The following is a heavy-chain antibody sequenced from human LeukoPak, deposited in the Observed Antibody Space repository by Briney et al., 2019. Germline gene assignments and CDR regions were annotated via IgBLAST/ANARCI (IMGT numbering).Heavy chain of an antibody. CDR2: ISPNSGDT. V-gene: IGHV1-2*02. D-gene: IGHD2-21*01. J-gene: IGHJ5*02. CDR1: GYTFTGYY. CDR3: ATHRGDS. Sequence: ASVRVSCKASGYTFTGYYIHWVRQAPGQGLEWMGWISPNSGDTKYAQKFQGSVTMTRDTSINTAYMELSRLRSDDTAIYYCATHRGDSWGQGTLVTVSS.